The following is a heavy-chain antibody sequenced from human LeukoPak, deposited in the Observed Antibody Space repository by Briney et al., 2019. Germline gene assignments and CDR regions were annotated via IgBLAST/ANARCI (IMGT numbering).Heavy chain of an antibody. Sequence: GESLRISCNVSGYSFTSYWIIWVRQMPGKGLECIGRIDPTDSYSTYSPSFQGHVTISAYRSISTSYLQWSSLKASETPTYFCARAFAVAATAGFDYWGEGSLVTVSS. CDR3: ARAFAVAATAGFDY. J-gene: IGHJ4*02. CDR2: IDPTDSYS. V-gene: IGHV5-10-1*01. CDR1: GYSFTSYW. D-gene: IGHD6-19*01.